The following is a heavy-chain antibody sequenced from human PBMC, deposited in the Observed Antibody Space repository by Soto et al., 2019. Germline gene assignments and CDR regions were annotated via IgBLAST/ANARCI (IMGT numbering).Heavy chain of an antibody. CDR1: GGTFSSYA. V-gene: IGHV1-69*13. Sequence: ASVKVSCKASGGTFSSYAISWVRQPPAQGLEWMGGIIPIFGTANYAQKLQGRVTITADESTSTAYMELSSLRSEDTAVYYCARAYLYCSGGSCYSEHYYYYGMDVWGQGTTVTVSS. CDR2: IIPIFGTA. J-gene: IGHJ6*02. CDR3: ARAYLYCSGGSCYSEHYYYYGMDV. D-gene: IGHD2-15*01.